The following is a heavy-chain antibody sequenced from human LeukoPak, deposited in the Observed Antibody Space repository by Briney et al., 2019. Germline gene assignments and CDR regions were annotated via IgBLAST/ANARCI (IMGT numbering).Heavy chain of an antibody. Sequence: ASETLSLTCTVSGGSISSYYWSWIRQPPGKGLEWIGYIYYSGSTNCNPSLKSRVTISVDTSKNQFSLKLSSVTAADTAVYYCARAVRGVNLYYYYGMDVWGQGTTVTVSS. CDR2: IYYSGST. D-gene: IGHD3-10*01. V-gene: IGHV4-59*01. J-gene: IGHJ6*02. CDR3: ARAVRGVNLYYYYGMDV. CDR1: GGSISSYY.